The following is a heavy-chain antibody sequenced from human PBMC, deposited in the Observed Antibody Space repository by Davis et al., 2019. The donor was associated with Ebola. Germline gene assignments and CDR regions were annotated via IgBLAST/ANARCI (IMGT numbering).Heavy chain of an antibody. D-gene: IGHD3-22*01. CDR2: IYPGDSDT. CDR3: ARGYYDSSDYFDY. CDR1: GYSFTSYW. Sequence: GESLKISCTGSGYSFTSYWIGRVRQMPGKGLEWMGIIYPGDSDTRYSPSFQGQVTISADKSISTAYLQWSSLKASDTAMYYCARGYYDSSDYFDYWGQGTLVTVSS. V-gene: IGHV5-51*01. J-gene: IGHJ4*02.